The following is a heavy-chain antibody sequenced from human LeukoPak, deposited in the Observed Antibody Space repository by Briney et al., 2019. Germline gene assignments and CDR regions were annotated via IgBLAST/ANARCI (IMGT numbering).Heavy chain of an antibody. D-gene: IGHD3-22*01. CDR1: GYTFTLYY. J-gene: IGHJ4*02. CDR2: VNPSSGIT. V-gene: IGHV1-46*01. CDR3: ARGHYESSGYYLGY. Sequence: GASVKVSCKASGYTFTLYYMHWVRQAPGQGLEWMAIVNPSSGITTYGQKFQGRVAVTRDTSTSTVYMELSSLRSEDTAVYYCARGHYESSGYYLGYWGQGTLATVSS.